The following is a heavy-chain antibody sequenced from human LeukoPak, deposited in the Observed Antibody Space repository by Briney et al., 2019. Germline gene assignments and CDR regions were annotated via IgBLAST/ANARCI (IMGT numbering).Heavy chain of an antibody. CDR3: ARCRDEFGDYGFDF. J-gene: IGHJ4*02. D-gene: IGHD4-17*01. V-gene: IGHV4-59*01. CDR1: AGSISNNY. CDR2: IYSSGST. Sequence: NPSETLSLTCSVSAGSISNNYWSWIRQPPGKGLEWMGNIYSSGSTKYNPSLKSRVTISGDTSKSQFSLKLSSVTAADTAVYYCARCRDEFGDYGFDFWGQGNLVTVSS.